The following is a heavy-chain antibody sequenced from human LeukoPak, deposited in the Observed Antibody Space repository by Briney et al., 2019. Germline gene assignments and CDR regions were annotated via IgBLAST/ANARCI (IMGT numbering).Heavy chain of an antibody. J-gene: IGHJ2*01. V-gene: IGHV4-59*01. CDR2: VHYSGTT. Sequence: SETLSLTCTVSGGSITSYYWSWIRQTPGKGLEWIGYVHYSGTTSYNPSLKSRVTISADMSKNQFSLNLSSVTAADTAVYYCARDSSGYMSSWYFDLWGRGTLVTVSS. CDR1: GGSITSYY. CDR3: ARDSSGYMSSWYFDL. D-gene: IGHD1-1*01.